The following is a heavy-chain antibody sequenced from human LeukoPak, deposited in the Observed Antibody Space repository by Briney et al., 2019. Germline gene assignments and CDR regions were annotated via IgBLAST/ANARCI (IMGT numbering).Heavy chain of an antibody. CDR1: GGSISSHY. CDR2: IYYSGST. J-gene: IGHJ4*02. D-gene: IGHD6-13*01. CDR3: ARMIKNAAAGDWYFDY. Sequence: SETLSLTCTVSGGSISSHYWSWIRKPPGKGLEWIGYIYYSGSTDYNPSLKSRVTISVDTSKNQFSLKLSSVTAADTAVYYCARMIKNAAAGDWYFDYWGQGTLVTVSS. V-gene: IGHV4-59*11.